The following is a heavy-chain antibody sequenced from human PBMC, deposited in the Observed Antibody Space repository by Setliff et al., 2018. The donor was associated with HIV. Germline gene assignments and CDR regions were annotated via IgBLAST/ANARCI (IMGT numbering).Heavy chain of an antibody. V-gene: IGHV3-21*01. CDR3: ADPPSGY. D-gene: IGHD3-10*01. Sequence: GGSLRLSCAVSGFNVNNKYMTWVRQAPGRGLEWVSSISIGSGGAIGYADSVQGRFTISRDNSKNSLYLQMNSLRAEDTAVYYCADPPSGYWGQGTLVTVSS. CDR2: ISIGSGGAI. J-gene: IGHJ4*02. CDR1: GFNVNNKY.